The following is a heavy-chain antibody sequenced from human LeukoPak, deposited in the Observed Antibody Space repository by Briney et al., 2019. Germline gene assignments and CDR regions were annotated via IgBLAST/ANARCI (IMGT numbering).Heavy chain of an antibody. CDR3: ARDSWDYIAMDV. CDR1: GGSISSYY. Sequence: SETLSLTYTVSGGSISSYYWSWSRQPPGKGLEWIGYVHHTGSADYNPSLRSRATISLDTSKNQFSLKLTSATAADTAIYYCARDSWDYIAMDVWGPGTTVIVSS. D-gene: IGHD4/OR15-4a*01. V-gene: IGHV4-59*01. CDR2: VHHTGSA. J-gene: IGHJ6*02.